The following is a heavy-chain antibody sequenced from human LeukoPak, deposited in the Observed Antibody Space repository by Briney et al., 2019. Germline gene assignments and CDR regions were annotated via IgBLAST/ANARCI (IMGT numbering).Heavy chain of an antibody. V-gene: IGHV1-18*01. J-gene: IGHJ6*02. D-gene: IGHD4-23*01. CDR1: GYTFTSYG. Sequence: GASVKVSCKASGYTFTSYGISWVRQAPGQGLEWMGWISAYNGNTNYAQKFQGRVTMTRDTSISTAYMELSRLRSDDTAVYYCAREDSRWYYGMDVWGQGTTVTVSS. CDR2: ISAYNGNT. CDR3: AREDSRWYYGMDV.